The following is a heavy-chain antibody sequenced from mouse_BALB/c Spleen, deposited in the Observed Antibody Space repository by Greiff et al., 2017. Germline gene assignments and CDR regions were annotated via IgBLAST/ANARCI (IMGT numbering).Heavy chain of an antibody. D-gene: IGHD1-1*01. Sequence: KESGPGILQPSQTLSLTCSFSGFSLSTYGIGVGWIRQPSGKGLEWLAHIWWNDNKYYNTALKSRLTISKDTSNNQVFLKIASVDTADTATYYCARIAEDYYGSSSFAYWGQGTLVTVSA. V-gene: IGHV8-11*01. CDR3: ARIAEDYYGSSSFAY. CDR1: GFSLSTYGIG. J-gene: IGHJ3*01. CDR2: IWWNDNK.